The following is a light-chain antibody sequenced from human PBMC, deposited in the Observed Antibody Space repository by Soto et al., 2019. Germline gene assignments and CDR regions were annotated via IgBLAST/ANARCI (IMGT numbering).Light chain of an antibody. CDR1: GATYD. Sequence: QLVLTQPPSVSGAPGQRVSISCIGATYDVHWYQQLPGAAPKLLIYGNTNRPSGVPDRFSASKSGTSASLAITGLQAEDEADYYCQSYDNSLSWVFGGGTKLTVL. V-gene: IGLV1-40*01. CDR2: GNT. CDR3: QSYDNSLSWV. J-gene: IGLJ3*02.